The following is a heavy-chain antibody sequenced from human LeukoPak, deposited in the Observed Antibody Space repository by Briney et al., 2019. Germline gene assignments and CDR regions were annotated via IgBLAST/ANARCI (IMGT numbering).Heavy chain of an antibody. CDR3: ARSAVNPRPDY. J-gene: IGHJ4*02. CDR2: IYHSGST. Sequence: PSQTLSLTCTVSGGSISSGGYYWSWIRQPPGKGLEWIGYIYHSGSTYYNPSLKSRVTISVDTFKNQFSLKLSSVTAADTAVYYCARSAVNPRPDYWGQGTLVTVSS. V-gene: IGHV4-30-2*05. CDR1: GGSISSGGYY.